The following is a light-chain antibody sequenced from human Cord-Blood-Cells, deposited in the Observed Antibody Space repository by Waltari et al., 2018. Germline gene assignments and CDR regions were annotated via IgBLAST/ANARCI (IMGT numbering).Light chain of an antibody. J-gene: IGLJ1*01. CDR1: SRALGGYPS. V-gene: IGLV2-11*01. Sequence: QPPLTQPRSVSGSPGPSVTISCPGTSRALGGYPSLSWYQQHPGKAPKLMIYDVSKRPSGVPDRFSGSKSGNTASLTISGLQAEDEADYYCCSYAGSYTYVFGTGTKVTVL. CDR3: CSYAGSYTYV. CDR2: DVS.